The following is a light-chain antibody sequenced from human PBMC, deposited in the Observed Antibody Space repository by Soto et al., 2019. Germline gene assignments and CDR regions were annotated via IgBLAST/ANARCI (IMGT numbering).Light chain of an antibody. V-gene: IGLV2-18*01. CDR2: EVS. Sequence: QSVLTQPPSVSGSPGQSVTISCTGTSSDVGSYNRVSWYQQPPGTAPKLMIYEVSNRPSGVPDRFSGSKSDNTASLTISGLQAEDEADYYCSLYTSSSSYVFGTGTKVTVL. CDR1: SSDVGSYNR. J-gene: IGLJ1*01. CDR3: SLYTSSSSYV.